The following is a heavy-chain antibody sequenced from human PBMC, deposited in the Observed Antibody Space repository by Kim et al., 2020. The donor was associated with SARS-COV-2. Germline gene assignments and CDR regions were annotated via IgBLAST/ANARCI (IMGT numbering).Heavy chain of an antibody. CDR3: ARDRRNTNPDNYYYGMDV. J-gene: IGHJ6*02. V-gene: IGHV4-31*03. CDR2: IYYSGST. CDR1: GGSISSGGYY. D-gene: IGHD3-9*01. Sequence: SETLSLTCTVSGGSISSGGYYWSWIRQHPGKGLEWIGYIYYSGSTYYNPSLKSRVTISVDTSKNQFSLKLSSVTAADTAVYYCARDRRNTNPDNYYYGMDVWGQGTTVTVSS.